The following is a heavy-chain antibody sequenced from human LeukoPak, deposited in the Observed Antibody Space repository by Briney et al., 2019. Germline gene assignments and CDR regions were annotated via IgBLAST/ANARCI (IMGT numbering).Heavy chain of an antibody. D-gene: IGHD3-3*01. CDR3: ARVYGLLSGAFDI. J-gene: IGHJ3*02. CDR1: GGSISSYY. Sequence: PSETLSLTCTVSGGSISSYYWSWIRRPAGKGLKWIGRIYTSGSTNYNPSLKGRVTMSVDTSKNQFSLKLSSVTAADTAVYYCARVYGLLSGAFDIWGQGTMVTVSS. V-gene: IGHV4-4*07. CDR2: IYTSGST.